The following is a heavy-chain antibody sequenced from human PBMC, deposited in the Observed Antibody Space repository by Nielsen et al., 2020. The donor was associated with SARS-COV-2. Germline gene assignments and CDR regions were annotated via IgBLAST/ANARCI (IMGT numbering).Heavy chain of an antibody. CDR2: ISWNSGSI. V-gene: IGHV3-9*01. Sequence: GGSLRLSCAASGFTFDDYAMHWVRQAPGKGLEWVSGISWNSGSIGYADSVKGRFTISRDNAKNSLYLQMNSLRAEDTALYYCAKNGDGPVPSYYYYGMDVWGQGTTVTVSS. CDR1: GFTFDDYA. D-gene: IGHD4-17*01. CDR3: AKNGDGPVPSYYYYGMDV. J-gene: IGHJ6*02.